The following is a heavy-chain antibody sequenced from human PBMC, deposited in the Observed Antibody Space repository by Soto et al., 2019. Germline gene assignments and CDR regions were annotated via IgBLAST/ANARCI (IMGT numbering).Heavy chain of an antibody. CDR2: MNYRGST. V-gene: IGHV4-31*03. CDR3: ARDQSGLDV. J-gene: IGHJ6*02. CDR1: GGSISSGDYY. Sequence: PSETLSLTCTVSGGSISSGDYYWSWIRQHPGKGLEWIGYMNYRGSTYYNPSLKSRLTISVDSSKNQFSLKLSSVTAADTAVYYCARDQSGLDVWGQGTTVTVSS.